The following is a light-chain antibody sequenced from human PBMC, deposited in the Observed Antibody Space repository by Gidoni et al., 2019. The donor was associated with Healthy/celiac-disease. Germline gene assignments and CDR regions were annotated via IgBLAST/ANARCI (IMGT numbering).Light chain of an antibody. V-gene: IGKV1-8*01. Sequence: AIRITQSPSSLSASTGDRVTITCRASQGISSYLAWYQQKPGKAPKLLIYAASTLQSGVPSRFSGSGSGTDFTLTISCLQSEDFATYYCQQYYSYPYTFGQXTKLETK. J-gene: IGKJ2*01. CDR2: AAS. CDR1: QGISSY. CDR3: QQYYSYPYT.